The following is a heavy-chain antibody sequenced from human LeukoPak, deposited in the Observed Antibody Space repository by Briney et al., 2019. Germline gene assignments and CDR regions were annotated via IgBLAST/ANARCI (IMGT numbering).Heavy chain of an antibody. CDR1: GYTFTSYY. CDR3: ARDGLKRCPIYDFWSGYPEDY. D-gene: IGHD3-3*01. CDR2: INPSGGST. Sequence: ASVKVSCKASGYTFTSYYMHWVRQAPGQGLEWMGIINPSGGSTSYAQKFQGRVTMTRDTSTSTVYMELSSLRSEDAAVYYCARDGLKRCPIYDFWSGYPEDYWGQGTLVTVSS. V-gene: IGHV1-46*01. J-gene: IGHJ4*02.